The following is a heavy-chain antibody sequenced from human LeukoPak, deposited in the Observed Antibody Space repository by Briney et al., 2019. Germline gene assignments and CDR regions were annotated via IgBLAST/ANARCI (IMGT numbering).Heavy chain of an antibody. V-gene: IGHV3-13*01. D-gene: IGHD3-3*01. CDR3: ARVLGHYDFWSGYYTGYGFDY. CDR1: GFTFSSYG. CDR2: IGTAGDT. Sequence: TGGSLRLSCAASGFTFSSYGMHWVRQATGKGLEWVSAIGTAGDTYYPGSVKGRFTISRENAKNSLYLQMNSLRAEDTAVYYCARVLGHYDFWSGYYTGYGFDYWGQGTLVTVSS. J-gene: IGHJ4*02.